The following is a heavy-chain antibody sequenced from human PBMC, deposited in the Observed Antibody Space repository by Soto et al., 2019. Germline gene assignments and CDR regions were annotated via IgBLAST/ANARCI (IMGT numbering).Heavy chain of an antibody. J-gene: IGHJ4*02. V-gene: IGHV3-53*01. CDR1: GFIFSDYY. CDR2: ILHDETP. D-gene: IGHD2-21*01. Sequence: GGSLRLSCVASGFIFSDYYMSWIRQTPGRGLEWVSTILHDETPFYTDSVKGRFTISRDNVRGTLYLQMNGLRVEDAALYFCAKDLFPTSGQRFFFESWGQGSLVTVSS. CDR3: AKDLFPTSGQRFFFES.